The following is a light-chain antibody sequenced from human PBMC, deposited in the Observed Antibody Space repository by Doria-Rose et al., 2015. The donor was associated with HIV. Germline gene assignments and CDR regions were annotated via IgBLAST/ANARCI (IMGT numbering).Light chain of an antibody. J-gene: IGKJ5*01. Sequence: TQSPGTLSLSPGDRATLSCRASQRVKSSYLARYQQKPGQAPRLLIYDASTRATGIPDRFSGSGSGTDFTLTISRLEPEDVAVYYCQQYGTSRGTFGQGTRLEIK. V-gene: IGKV3-20*01. CDR2: DAS. CDR1: QRVKSSY. CDR3: QQYGTSRGT.